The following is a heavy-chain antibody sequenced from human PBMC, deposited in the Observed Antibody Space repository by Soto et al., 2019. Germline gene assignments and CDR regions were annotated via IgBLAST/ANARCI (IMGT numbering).Heavy chain of an antibody. CDR3: ARGTFDWLFRYYYYGMDV. V-gene: IGHV3-21*06. J-gene: IGHJ6*02. Sequence: GGSLRLSCAASGFTFTRYSMNWVRQAPGKGLEWVSSISSTTNYIYYGDSMKGRFTISRDNAKNSLYLEMNSLRAEDTAVYYCARGTFDWLFRYYYYGMDVWGQGTTVTVSS. CDR2: ISSTTNYI. D-gene: IGHD3-9*01. CDR1: GFTFTRYS.